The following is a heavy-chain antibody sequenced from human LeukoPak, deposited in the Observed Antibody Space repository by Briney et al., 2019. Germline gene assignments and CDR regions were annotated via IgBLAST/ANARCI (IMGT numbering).Heavy chain of an antibody. CDR2: ISYDGGTK. J-gene: IGHJ4*02. D-gene: IGHD6-13*01. V-gene: IGHV3-30*04. Sequence: GGSLRLSCGASGFTFSTYAMHWVRQAPGKGLEWVAVISYDGGTKYYADSVKGRFSISRDNSKNTLYLQMNSLRAEDTAVYYCARDFEAAPCNFDYWGQGSRVTVSS. CDR3: ARDFEAAPCNFDY. CDR1: GFTFSTYA.